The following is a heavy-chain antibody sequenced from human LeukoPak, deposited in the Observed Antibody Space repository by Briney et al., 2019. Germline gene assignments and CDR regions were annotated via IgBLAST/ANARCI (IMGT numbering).Heavy chain of an antibody. J-gene: IGHJ3*02. CDR1: EFTFSNYA. V-gene: IGHV3-23*01. CDR3: ARDRRHIVVVTAIGAFDI. D-gene: IGHD2-21*02. CDR2: ISGGGGNT. Sequence: GGSLRISCAASEFTFSNYAMNWVRQAPGKGLEWVSGISGGGGNTYHADSVKGRFIISRDNSKNTLYLRMNSLRAEDTAVYYCARDRRHIVVVTAIGAFDIWGQGTMVTVSS.